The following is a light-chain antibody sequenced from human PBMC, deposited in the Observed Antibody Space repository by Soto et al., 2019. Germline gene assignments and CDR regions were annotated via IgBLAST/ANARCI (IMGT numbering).Light chain of an antibody. Sequence: EIVWTQSPGTLSLSPGERATLSCRASHSVNNYLAWYQQKPGQAPRLLIYGASSRATGIPDRFSGSGSRTDFTLTISRLEPEDFAVYYCQQYGSSPPITFGQGTRLEIK. CDR1: HSVNNY. CDR2: GAS. CDR3: QQYGSSPPIT. J-gene: IGKJ5*01. V-gene: IGKV3-20*01.